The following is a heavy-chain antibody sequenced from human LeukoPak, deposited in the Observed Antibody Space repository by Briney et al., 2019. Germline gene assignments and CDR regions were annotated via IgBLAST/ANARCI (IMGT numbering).Heavy chain of an antibody. CDR1: GGSISSGDYY. D-gene: IGHD3-22*01. CDR2: IYYSGST. V-gene: IGHV4-30-4*01. CDR3: ARDRPYYYDSSGSNDAFDI. J-gene: IGHJ3*02. Sequence: SETLSLTCTVSGGSISSGDYYWSWIRQPPGKGLEWLGYIYYSGSTYYNPSLKSRVTISVDTSKNQFSLKLSSVTVADTAVYYCARDRPYYYDSSGSNDAFDIWGQGTMVTVPS.